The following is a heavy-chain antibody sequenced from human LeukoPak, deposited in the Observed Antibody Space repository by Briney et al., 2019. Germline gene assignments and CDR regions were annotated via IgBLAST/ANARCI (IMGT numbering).Heavy chain of an antibody. Sequence: GGSLRLSCAASGFTFDDYAMHWVRQAPGKGLEWVSGISWNSGSIGYADSVKGRFTISRDNSKNTLYLQMNSLRAEDTAVYYCAKYGQWLVPFDYWGQGTLVTVSS. V-gene: IGHV3-9*01. CDR3: AKYGQWLVPFDY. J-gene: IGHJ4*02. D-gene: IGHD6-19*01. CDR2: ISWNSGSI. CDR1: GFTFDDYA.